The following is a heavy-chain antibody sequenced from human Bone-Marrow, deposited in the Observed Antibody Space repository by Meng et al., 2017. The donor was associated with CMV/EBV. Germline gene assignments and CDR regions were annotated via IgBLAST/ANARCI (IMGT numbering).Heavy chain of an antibody. CDR3: ARAERTVTTSNYYYGMDV. V-gene: IGHV4-61*01. J-gene: IGHJ6*02. CDR2: IYYSGST. CDR1: RRSVSSGSYY. D-gene: IGHD4-17*01. Sequence: SQTLSLTCTPSRRSVSSGSYYWSWIRQPPGKGLEWIGYIYYSGSTNYNPSLKSRVTISVDTSKNQFSLKLSSVTAADTAVYYCARAERTVTTSNYYYGMDVWGQGTTVTVSS.